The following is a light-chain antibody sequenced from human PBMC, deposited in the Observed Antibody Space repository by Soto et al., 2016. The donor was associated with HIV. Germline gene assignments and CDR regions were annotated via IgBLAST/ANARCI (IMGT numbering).Light chain of an antibody. CDR3: QQFGNKPYT. V-gene: IGKV1-5*03. CDR2: KAS. J-gene: IGKJ2*01. CDR1: QDITTW. Sequence: DIQMTQSLSTLSASVGDRVTITCRASQDITTWLAWYQQKPGKPPNLLIYKASNLQNGVPSRFSGSGSGTEFTLSINSLQPDDFATYYCQQFGNKPYTFGQGTKLEIK.